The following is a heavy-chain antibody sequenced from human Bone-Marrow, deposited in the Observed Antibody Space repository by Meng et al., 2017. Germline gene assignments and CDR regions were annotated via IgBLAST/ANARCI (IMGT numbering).Heavy chain of an antibody. CDR1: GFTFSSYS. J-gene: IGHJ4*02. CDR2: ISSSSSYI. D-gene: IGHD4-23*01. Sequence: GESLKISCAASGFTFSSYSMNWVRQAPGKGLEWVSSISSSSSYIYYADSVKGRFTISRDNAKNSLYLQMNSLRAEDTAVYYCTRADYGGKGVWGQGTLVTVSS. V-gene: IGHV3-21*03. CDR3: TRADYGGKGV.